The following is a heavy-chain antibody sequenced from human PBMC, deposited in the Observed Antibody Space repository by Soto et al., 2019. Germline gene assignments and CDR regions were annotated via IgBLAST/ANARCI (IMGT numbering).Heavy chain of an antibody. V-gene: IGHV2-26*01. Sequence: SVPTLVNPTEALTLTFTVCGFSLINARMFVSWIRQPPGKALEWLAHIFSNDEKSYSTSLKSRLTISKDTSKSQVVLTMTNMDPVDTASYSCARLYLSSGWSVDYRGQGTLVTVYS. CDR1: GFSLINARMF. CDR2: IFSNDEK. CDR3: ARLYLSSGWSVDY. J-gene: IGHJ4*02. D-gene: IGHD6-13*01.